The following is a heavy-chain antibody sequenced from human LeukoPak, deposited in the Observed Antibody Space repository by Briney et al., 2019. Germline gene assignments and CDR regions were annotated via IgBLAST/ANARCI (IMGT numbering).Heavy chain of an antibody. CDR3: AKYKVMTVNTLNWFDP. J-gene: IGHJ5*02. CDR1: GFTFSMYW. D-gene: IGHD4-11*01. Sequence: GGSLRLSCAASGFTFSMYWMSWVRQAPGGGLEWVANIKQDGSEEYYVDSVRGRFTISRDNAKNSLYLKMNSLRAEDTAVSYCAKYKVMTVNTLNWFDPWGQGTLVTVSS. CDR2: IKQDGSEE. V-gene: IGHV3-7*01.